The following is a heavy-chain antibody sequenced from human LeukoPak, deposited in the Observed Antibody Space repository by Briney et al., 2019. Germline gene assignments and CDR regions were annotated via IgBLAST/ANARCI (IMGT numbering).Heavy chain of an antibody. CDR2: ISYGGSNK. V-gene: IGHV3-30-3*01. D-gene: IGHD4-17*01. Sequence: GGSLRLSCAASGFTFSSYAMHWVHQAPAKGLELVAVISYGGSNKYYADSVKGRFTISRDNSKNTLYLQMNSLRAEDTAVYYCARNHDYGDYVAGFDYWGQGTLVTVSS. CDR1: GFTFSSYA. J-gene: IGHJ4*02. CDR3: ARNHDYGDYVAGFDY.